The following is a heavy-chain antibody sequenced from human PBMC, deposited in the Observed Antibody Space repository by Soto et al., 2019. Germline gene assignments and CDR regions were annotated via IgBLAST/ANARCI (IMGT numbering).Heavy chain of an antibody. J-gene: IGHJ4*02. CDR3: AVSSDRIAVAGXFDY. D-gene: IGHD6-19*01. V-gene: IGHV1-2*04. Sequence: ASVKVSCKASGYTFTGYYMHWVRQAPGQGLEWMGWINPNSGGTNYAQKFQGWVTMTRDTSISTAYMELSRLRSDDTAVYYCAVSSDRIAVAGXFDYWGQGTLVTVSS. CDR1: GYTFTGYY. CDR2: INPNSGGT.